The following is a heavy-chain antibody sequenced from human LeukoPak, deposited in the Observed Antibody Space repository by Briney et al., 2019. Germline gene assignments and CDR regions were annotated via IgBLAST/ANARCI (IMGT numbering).Heavy chain of an antibody. Sequence: PSETLSLTCTVSGGSISSYYWSWIRQPPGKGLEWIGSIYYSGSTYYNPSLKSRVTISVDTSKNQFSLKLSSVTAADTAVYYCARIGSAMATIKRGLDYWGQGTLVTVSS. CDR1: GGSISSYY. CDR3: ARIGSAMATIKRGLDY. V-gene: IGHV4-59*05. D-gene: IGHD5-24*01. J-gene: IGHJ4*02. CDR2: IYYSGST.